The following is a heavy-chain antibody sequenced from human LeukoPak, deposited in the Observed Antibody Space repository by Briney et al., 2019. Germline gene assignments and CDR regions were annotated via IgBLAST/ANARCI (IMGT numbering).Heavy chain of an antibody. Sequence: ASVKVSCKVSGHTLTEFSMHWVRQPPGKGLEWMGGFAPEDGETFYAQKFQGRVTMAEDTSTDTANMELSSLRSEDTAVYYCTTWNDWGYCSGGSCAVGFWGQGTLVTVSS. CDR1: GHTLTEFS. CDR3: TTWNDWGYCSGGSCAVGF. V-gene: IGHV1-24*01. J-gene: IGHJ4*02. D-gene: IGHD2-15*01. CDR2: FAPEDGET.